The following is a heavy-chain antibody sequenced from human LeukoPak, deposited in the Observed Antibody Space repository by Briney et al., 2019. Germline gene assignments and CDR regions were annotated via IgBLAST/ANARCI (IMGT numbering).Heavy chain of an antibody. V-gene: IGHV4-4*07. D-gene: IGHD2-21*02. CDR3: AREGDYYFDY. Sequence: PSETLSLTCTVFRGSISSYHWNWIRQPAGKGLEWIGRIYTSGSTTCNPSLKSRVTISVDKSKNQFSLKLRSVTAADTAVYYCAREGDYYFDYWGHGTLVTVSS. CDR1: RGSISSYH. J-gene: IGHJ4*01. CDR2: IYTSGST.